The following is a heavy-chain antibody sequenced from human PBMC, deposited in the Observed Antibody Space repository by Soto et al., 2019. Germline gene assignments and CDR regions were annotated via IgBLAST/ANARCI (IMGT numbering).Heavy chain of an antibody. CDR2: INAGNGNT. V-gene: IGHV1-3*01. CDR3: ARVGSPGFFDP. D-gene: IGHD1-1*01. Sequence: ASVKVSCKASGYTFTSYAMHWVRQAPGQRLEWMGWINAGNGNTKYSQKFQGRVTITRDTSASTAYMELSSLRSEDTAVYYCARVGSPGFFDPWGQGTLVPVSS. J-gene: IGHJ5*02. CDR1: GYTFTSYA.